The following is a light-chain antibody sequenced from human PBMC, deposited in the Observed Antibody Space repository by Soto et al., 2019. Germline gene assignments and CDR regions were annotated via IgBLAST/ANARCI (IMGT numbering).Light chain of an antibody. V-gene: IGKV1-39*01. J-gene: IGKJ4*01. CDR1: QSISSY. CDR2: AAS. Sequence: DIQMTQSPSSLSASVGDRVTITCRASQSISSYLNWYQQKPGKAPKLLIYAASSLQSGVPSRFSGSGSGTDFTLTISSLQPEDFATYYCQQSYSTPLTFGGGTTGDTK. CDR3: QQSYSTPLT.